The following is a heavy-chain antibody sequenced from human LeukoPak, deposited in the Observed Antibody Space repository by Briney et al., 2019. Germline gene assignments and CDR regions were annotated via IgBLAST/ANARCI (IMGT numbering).Heavy chain of an antibody. V-gene: IGHV1-46*01. D-gene: IGHD2-2*01. Sequence: RASVKVSCKASGYTFTSNYIHWVRQAPGQGLEWMGMIYPRDGSTSYAQKFQGRVTITADESTSTAYMELSSLRSEDTAVYYCARGLSTTINWFDPWGQGTLVTVSS. CDR2: IYPRDGST. J-gene: IGHJ5*02. CDR3: ARGLSTTINWFDP. CDR1: GYTFTSNY.